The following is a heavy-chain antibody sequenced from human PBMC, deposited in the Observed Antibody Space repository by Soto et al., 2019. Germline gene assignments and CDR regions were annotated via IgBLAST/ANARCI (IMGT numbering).Heavy chain of an antibody. J-gene: IGHJ6*03. CDR2: ISGSGGST. Sequence: KQRGSLRLSCAASGFTFSSYAMSWVRQAPGKGLEWVSAISGSGGSTYYADSVKGRFTISRDNSKNTLYLQMNSLRAEDTAVYYCAKATETSDIAAEFYYYYYMDVWGKGTTVTVSS. D-gene: IGHD6-13*01. CDR3: AKATETSDIAAEFYYYYYMDV. V-gene: IGHV3-23*01. CDR1: GFTFSSYA.